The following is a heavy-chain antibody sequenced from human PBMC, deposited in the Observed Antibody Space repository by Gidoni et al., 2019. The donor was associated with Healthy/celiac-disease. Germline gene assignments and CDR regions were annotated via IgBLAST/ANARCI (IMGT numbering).Heavy chain of an antibody. J-gene: IGHJ4*02. V-gene: IGHV3-23*01. CDR2: IGGSGGTT. CDR1: GFTFSSYA. Sequence: EVQLLESGGGLVQPGGSLRLSCAASGFTFSSYAMIWVRQAPGKGLEWVSAIGGSGGTTYYADSVKGRFTISRDNSKNTLYLQMNSLRAEDTAVYYCAKFSARYYDSSGYPDYWGQGTLVTVSS. CDR3: AKFSARYYDSSGYPDY. D-gene: IGHD3-22*01.